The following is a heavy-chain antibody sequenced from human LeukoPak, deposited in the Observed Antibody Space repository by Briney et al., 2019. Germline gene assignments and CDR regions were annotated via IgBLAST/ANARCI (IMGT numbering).Heavy chain of an antibody. CDR1: GFTFSNYG. D-gene: IGHD1-26*01. CDR3: ARVGGSHHLASFDY. CDR2: IWYDGSNQ. V-gene: IGHV3-33*01. Sequence: GGSLRLSCAASGFTFSNYGMHWVRQAPGKGLEWVAIIWYDGSNQYYADSVKGRFTISRDNSKNTLYLQMNSLRVEDTAVYYCARVGGSHHLASFDYWGQGTLVTVSS. J-gene: IGHJ4*02.